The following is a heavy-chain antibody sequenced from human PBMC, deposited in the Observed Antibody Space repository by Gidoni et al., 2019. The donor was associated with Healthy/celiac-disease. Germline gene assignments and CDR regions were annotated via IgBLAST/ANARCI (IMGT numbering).Heavy chain of an antibody. V-gene: IGHV1-8*01. CDR3: ARGSASIFGVVINWFDP. CDR1: GYTFTSYD. J-gene: IGHJ5*02. CDR2: MNRNSGNT. D-gene: IGHD3-3*01. Sequence: QVQLVQSGAEVKKPGASVKVSCKASGYTFTSYDINWVRQATGQGLEWMGWMNRNSGNTGYAQKFQGRVTMTRNTSISTAYMKLSSLRSEDTAVYYCARGSASIFGVVINWFDPWGQGTLVTVSS.